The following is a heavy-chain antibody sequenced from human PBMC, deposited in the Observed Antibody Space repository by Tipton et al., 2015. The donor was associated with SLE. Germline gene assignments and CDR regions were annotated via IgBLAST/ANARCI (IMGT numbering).Heavy chain of an antibody. CDR2: ISHSGST. Sequence: LRLSCTVSAYSISSGYYWGWIRQPPGKGLEWIGSISHSGSTYYNPSLQSRVTISVDTSTKQFSLKLSSVTAADTAVYYCARALYYYDSNAYYVDYFDYWGQGTLVTVSS. J-gene: IGHJ4*02. V-gene: IGHV4-38-2*02. CDR3: ARALYYYDSNAYYVDYFDY. D-gene: IGHD3-22*01. CDR1: AYSISSGYY.